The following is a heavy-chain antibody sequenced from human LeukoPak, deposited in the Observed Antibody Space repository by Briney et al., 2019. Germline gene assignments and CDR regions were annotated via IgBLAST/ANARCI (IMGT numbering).Heavy chain of an antibody. J-gene: IGHJ4*02. CDR2: INPNSGGT. CDR1: GYTFTGYY. V-gene: IGHV1-2*02. CDR3: AREILPSSGPWAYFDY. D-gene: IGHD3-22*01. Sequence: ASVKVSCKASGYTFTGYYMHWVRQAPGQGLEWMGWINPNSGGTIYAQKFQGRVTMTRDTSISTAYMELSRLRSDDTAVYYCAREILPSSGPWAYFDYWGQGTLVTVSS.